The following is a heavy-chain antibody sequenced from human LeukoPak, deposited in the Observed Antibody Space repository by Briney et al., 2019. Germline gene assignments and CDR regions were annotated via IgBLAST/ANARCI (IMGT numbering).Heavy chain of an antibody. D-gene: IGHD2-15*01. J-gene: IGHJ4*02. CDR1: AGIFSSYA. CDR3: ARERRCSAGSCYAADLDS. CDR2: IIPLTGVV. Sequence: GASVKVSCKTSAGIFSSYAINWVRQAPGQGLEWMGRIIPLTGVVNYGQKLQTRVTISADKSTSTAYMEVSSLRFEDTAVYFCARERRCSAGSCYAADLDSWGQGTLVTVSS. V-gene: IGHV1-69*04.